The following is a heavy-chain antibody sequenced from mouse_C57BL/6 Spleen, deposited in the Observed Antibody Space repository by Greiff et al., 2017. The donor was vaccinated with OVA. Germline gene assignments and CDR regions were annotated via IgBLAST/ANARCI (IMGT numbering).Heavy chain of an antibody. CDR3: ARWYYGSSYGYFDV. D-gene: IGHD1-1*01. V-gene: IGHV14-2*01. J-gene: IGHJ1*03. CDR1: GFNIKDYY. Sequence: VQLQQSGAELVKPGASVKLSCTASGFNIKDYYMHWVKQRTEQGLEWIGRIDPEDGETKYDPKFQGKATITADTSSNTAYLQLSSLTSEDTAVYYCARWYYGSSYGYFDVWGTGTTVTVSS. CDR2: IDPEDGET.